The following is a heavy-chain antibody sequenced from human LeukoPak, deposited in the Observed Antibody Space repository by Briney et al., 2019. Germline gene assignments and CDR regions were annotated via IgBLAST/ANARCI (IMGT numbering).Heavy chain of an antibody. CDR1: GYTFTSYD. D-gene: IGHD4-17*01. CDR3: ARSVTTVTSFVYYYYYMDV. Sequence: ASVKVSCKASGYTFTSYDINWVRQATGQGLEWMGWMNPNSGNTGYAQKFQGRVTMTRDTSISTAYMELRSLRSDDTAVYYCARSVTTVTSFVYYYYYMDVWGKGTTVTVSS. J-gene: IGHJ6*03. V-gene: IGHV1-8*01. CDR2: MNPNSGNT.